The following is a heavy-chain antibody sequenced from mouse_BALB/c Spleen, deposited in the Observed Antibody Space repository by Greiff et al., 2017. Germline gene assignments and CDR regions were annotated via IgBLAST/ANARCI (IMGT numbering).Heavy chain of an antibody. CDR3: ARGGIYYGYDDYAMDY. CDR2: ISSGSSTI. V-gene: IGHV5-17*02. J-gene: IGHJ4*01. Sequence: EVNLVESGGGLVQPGGSRKLSCAASGFTFSSFGMHWVRQAPEKGLEWVAYISSGSSTIYYADTVKGRFTISRDNPKNTLFLQMTSLRSEDTAMYYCARGGIYYGYDDYAMDYWGQGTSVTVSS. CDR1: GFTFSSFG. D-gene: IGHD2-2*01.